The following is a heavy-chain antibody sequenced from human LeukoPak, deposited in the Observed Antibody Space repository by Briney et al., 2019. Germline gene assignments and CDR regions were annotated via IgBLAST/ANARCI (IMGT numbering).Heavy chain of an antibody. CDR3: AKALPNVGYCSGGSCNAFDH. D-gene: IGHD2-15*01. J-gene: IGHJ4*02. CDR1: GFTFSSYG. V-gene: IGHV3-30*18. Sequence: GGSLRLSCAASGFTFSSYGVHWVRQAPGKGLEWVAVISYDGSNKYYADSVKGRFTISRDNSKNTLYLQMNSLRAEDTAVYYCAKALPNVGYCSGGSCNAFDHWGQGTLVTVSS. CDR2: ISYDGSNK.